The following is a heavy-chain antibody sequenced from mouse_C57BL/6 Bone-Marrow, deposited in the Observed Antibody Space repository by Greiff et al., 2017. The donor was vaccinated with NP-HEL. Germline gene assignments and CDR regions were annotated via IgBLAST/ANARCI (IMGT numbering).Heavy chain of an antibody. CDR2: IYPGSGST. V-gene: IGHV1-55*01. J-gene: IGHJ4*01. CDR1: GYTFTSYW. D-gene: IGHD1-1*01. Sequence: QVQLKQPGAELVKPGASVKMSCKASGYTFTSYWITWVKQRPGQGLEWIGDIYPGSGSTNYNEKFKSKATLTVDTSSSTAYMQLSSLTSEDSAVFYGACFYYTGVGDTDLEVWGQGTSVTVSS. CDR3: ACFYYTGVGDTDLEV.